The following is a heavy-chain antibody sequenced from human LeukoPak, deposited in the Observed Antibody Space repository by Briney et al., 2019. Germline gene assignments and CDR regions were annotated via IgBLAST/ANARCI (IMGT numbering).Heavy chain of an antibody. D-gene: IGHD4-17*01. J-gene: IGHJ3*01. CDR1: GGSINSDNSY. Sequence: SQTLSLTCTVSGGSINSDNSYWSWIRQPAGKGLEWIGRIYANGSANYNPSLKSRVTISVDTPKNQFPLKLRSMTAADTAVYYCARGVHRLTRPTTVTTGLDVWGHGTMVTVSS. CDR2: IYANGSA. CDR3: ARGVHRLTRPTTVTTGLDV. V-gene: IGHV4-61*02.